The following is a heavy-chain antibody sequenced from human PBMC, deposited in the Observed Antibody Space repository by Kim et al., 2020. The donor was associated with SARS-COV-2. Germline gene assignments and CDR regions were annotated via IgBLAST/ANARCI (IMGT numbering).Heavy chain of an antibody. Sequence: GGSLRLSCAASGFTFSSYGMHWVRQAPGKGLEWVAVIWHDGSNKYYADSVKGRFTISRDNSKNTLYLQMNSLRAEDTAVYYCAKDLLYDDGSIRYGMDVWGPGTTLTVS. D-gene: IGHD3-10*01. CDR3: AKDLLYDDGSIRYGMDV. V-gene: IGHV3-33*06. CDR1: GFTFSSYG. CDR2: IWHDGSNK. J-gene: IGHJ6*02.